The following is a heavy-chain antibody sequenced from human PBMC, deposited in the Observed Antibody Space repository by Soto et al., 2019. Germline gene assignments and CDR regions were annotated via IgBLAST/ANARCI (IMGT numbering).Heavy chain of an antibody. Sequence: EVQLLESGGGVVQPGGSLSLSCAASGFTFSSYAMSWVRQAPGKGLEWVSAISGSGGSTYYADSVKGRFTISRDNSKNTLDLQMNSLRADDTAVYYCAKASGVVAVTPVLPDYWGQGTLGTGSS. CDR2: ISGSGGST. CDR3: AKASGVVAVTPVLPDY. J-gene: IGHJ4*02. D-gene: IGHD2-15*01. CDR1: GFTFSSYA. V-gene: IGHV3-23*01.